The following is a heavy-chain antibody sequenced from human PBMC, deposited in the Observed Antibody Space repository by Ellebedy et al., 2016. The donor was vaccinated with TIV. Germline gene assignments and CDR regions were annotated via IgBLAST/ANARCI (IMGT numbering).Heavy chain of an antibody. J-gene: IGHJ4*02. V-gene: IGHV3-74*01. CDR2: INIDGSNT. Sequence: GESLKIPCAASGFPLSGTWMHWVRQAPGMGLVWVSLINIDGSNTRYADSVKGRFTISRDNAKNTLYLQMNSLRAEDTAVYYCARDVGSSGYYLNWGQGTLVTVSS. CDR3: ARDVGSSGYYLN. D-gene: IGHD3-22*01. CDR1: GFPLSGTW.